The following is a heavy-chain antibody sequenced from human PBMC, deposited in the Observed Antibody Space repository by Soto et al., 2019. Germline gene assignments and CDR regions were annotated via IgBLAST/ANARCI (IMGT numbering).Heavy chain of an antibody. D-gene: IGHD3-10*01. CDR3: ARDYRFGELSGTFYI. CDR2: ISGTTNYI. V-gene: IGHV3-21*01. CDR1: GFTFSSYS. Sequence: GGSLRLSCAASGFTFSSYSMNWVRQAPGKGLEWVSCISGTTNYIYYADSVKGRFTISRDNAENSLYLQMNSLRAEDTAVYYCARDYRFGELSGTFYICGKGTMVTVSS. J-gene: IGHJ3*02.